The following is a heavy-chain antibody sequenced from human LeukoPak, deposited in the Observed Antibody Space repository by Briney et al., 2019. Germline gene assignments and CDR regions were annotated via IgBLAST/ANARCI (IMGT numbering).Heavy chain of an antibody. CDR1: GGSISSYY. CDR3: ARQLYSSGWCAFDY. CDR2: IYYSGST. Sequence: SETLSLTCTVSGGSISSYYWSWIRQPPGKGLEWIGYIYYSGSTNYNPSLKSRVTISVDTSKNQFSLKLSSVTAADTAVYYCARQLYSSGWCAFDYWGQGTLVTVSS. D-gene: IGHD6-19*01. J-gene: IGHJ4*02. V-gene: IGHV4-59*08.